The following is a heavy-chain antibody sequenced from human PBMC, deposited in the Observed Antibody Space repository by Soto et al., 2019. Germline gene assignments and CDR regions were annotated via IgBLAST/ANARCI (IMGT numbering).Heavy chain of an antibody. CDR2: IYYSGST. CDR1: GGSISSYY. CDR3: ARPTYYYDSSGPPAY. J-gene: IGHJ4*02. Sequence: SETLSLTCTVSGGSISSYYWSWIRQPPGKGLEWIGYIYYSGSTNYNPSLKSRVTISVDTSKNQFSLKLSTVTAADTAVYYCARPTYYYDSSGPPAYWGQGTLVTVSS. D-gene: IGHD3-22*01. V-gene: IGHV4-59*01.